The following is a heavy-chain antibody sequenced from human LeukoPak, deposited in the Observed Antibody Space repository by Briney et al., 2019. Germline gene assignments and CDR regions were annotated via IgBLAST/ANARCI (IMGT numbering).Heavy chain of an antibody. Sequence: GGSLRLSCATSGFRFRNSAFNWVRQAPGKGLEWVSSIDDINSYKYYADSVRGRFTVSRDNSKNTLYLQMNSLRAEDTAVYYCAKASRYGSSVDYWGQGTLVTVSS. D-gene: IGHD3-10*01. CDR1: GFRFRNSA. J-gene: IGHJ4*02. V-gene: IGHV3-21*04. CDR2: IDDINSYK. CDR3: AKASRYGSSVDY.